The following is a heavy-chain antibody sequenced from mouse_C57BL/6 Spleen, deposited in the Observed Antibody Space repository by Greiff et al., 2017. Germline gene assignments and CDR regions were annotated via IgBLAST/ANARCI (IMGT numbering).Heavy chain of an antibody. CDR3: ARYDYARDWYFDV. CDR1: GYSITSGYY. Sequence: DVKLQESGPGLVKPSQSLSLTCSVTGYSITSGYYWNWIRQFPGNKLEWMGYISYDGSNNYNPSLKNRISITRDTSKNQFFLKLNSVTTEDTATYYCARYDYARDWYFDVWGTGTTVTVSS. D-gene: IGHD2-4*01. V-gene: IGHV3-6*01. J-gene: IGHJ1*03. CDR2: ISYDGSN.